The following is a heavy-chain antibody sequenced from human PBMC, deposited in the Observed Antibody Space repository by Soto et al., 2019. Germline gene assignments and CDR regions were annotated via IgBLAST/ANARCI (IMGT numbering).Heavy chain of an antibody. CDR2: INPNSCGT. CDR1: GYTFTGYY. D-gene: IGHD4-17*01. CDR3: ARTTVTTSPGFDY. J-gene: IGHJ4*02. Sequence: ASVKVSCKASGYTFTGYYMHWVRQAPGQWLEWMGWINPNSCGTNYAQKFQGWVTLTRDTSISTAYMELSRLRFDDTAVYYCARTTVTTSPGFDYWGQGTLVTVSS. V-gene: IGHV1-2*04.